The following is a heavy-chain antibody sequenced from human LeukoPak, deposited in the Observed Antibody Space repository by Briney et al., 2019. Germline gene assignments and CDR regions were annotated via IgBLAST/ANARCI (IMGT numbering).Heavy chain of an antibody. CDR3: ASNVAVAGAFDI. V-gene: IGHV1-8*01. CDR2: MNPNSGNT. J-gene: IGHJ3*02. Sequence: ASVKVSCKASGYTFTSYDINWVRQATGQGLEWMGWMNPNSGNTGYAQKFQGRVTMTRNTSISTAYMELSSLRFEDTAVYYCASNVAVAGAFDIWGQGTMVTVSS. CDR1: GYTFTSYD. D-gene: IGHD6-19*01.